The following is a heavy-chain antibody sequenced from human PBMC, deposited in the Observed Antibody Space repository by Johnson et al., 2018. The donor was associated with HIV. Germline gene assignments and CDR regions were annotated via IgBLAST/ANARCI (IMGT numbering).Heavy chain of an antibody. CDR1: GFTFSNYA. CDR2: ISYDGTDK. J-gene: IGHJ3*02. V-gene: IGHV3-30*04. D-gene: IGHD6-19*01. CDR3: ARGDSSGWYRYAFDI. Sequence: QVQLVESGGGVVQPGRSLRLSCAASGFTFSNYAMHWVRQAPGRGLEWVAVISYDGTDKYYADSVRGRFTISRDNSKNTLSLQMTSPRVEDTAVYFCARGDSSGWYRYAFDIWGQGTMVTVSS.